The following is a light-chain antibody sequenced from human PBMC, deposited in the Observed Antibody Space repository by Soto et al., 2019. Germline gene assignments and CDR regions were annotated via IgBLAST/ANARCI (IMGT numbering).Light chain of an antibody. CDR1: SSDVGGYNS. V-gene: IGLV2-14*01. CDR3: SSYTSSSTVV. Sequence: QPVLTQPASVSGSPGQSITISCTGTSSDVGGYNSVSWYQQHPGIAPKLMIYEVSHRPSGASNRFSGSKSGNTASLTISGLQAEDEADYYCSSYTSSSTVVFGGGTKLTVL. J-gene: IGLJ2*01. CDR2: EVS.